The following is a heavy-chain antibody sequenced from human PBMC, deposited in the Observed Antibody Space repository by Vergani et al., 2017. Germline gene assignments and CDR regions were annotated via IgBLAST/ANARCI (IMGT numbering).Heavy chain of an antibody. CDR2: IWYDGSNK. CDR3: AKALLYSSGWYSIGY. CDR1: GFTFSSYG. Sequence: QVQLVESGGGLVKPGGSLRLSCAASGFTFSSYGMHWVRQAPGKGLEWVAVIWYDGSNKYYADSVKGRFTISRDNSKNTLYLQMNSLRAEDTAVYYCAKALLYSSGWYSIGYWGQGTLVTVSS. V-gene: IGHV3-33*06. J-gene: IGHJ4*02. D-gene: IGHD6-19*01.